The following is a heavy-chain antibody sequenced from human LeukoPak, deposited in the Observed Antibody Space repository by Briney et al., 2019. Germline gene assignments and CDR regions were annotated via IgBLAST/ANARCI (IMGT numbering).Heavy chain of an antibody. V-gene: IGHV4-4*02. Sequence: PSGTLSLTCAVSGGSISSSNWWSWVRQPPGKGLEWIGEIYHSGSTNYNPSLKSRVTISVDKSKNQFSLKLSSVTAADTAVYYCARDYRSSTSCSLDYWGQGTLVTVSS. CDR2: IYHSGST. J-gene: IGHJ4*02. CDR1: GGSISSSNW. CDR3: ARDYRSSTSCSLDY. D-gene: IGHD2-2*01.